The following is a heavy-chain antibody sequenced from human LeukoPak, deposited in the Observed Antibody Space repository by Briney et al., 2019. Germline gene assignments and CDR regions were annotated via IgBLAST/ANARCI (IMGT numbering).Heavy chain of an antibody. Sequence: ASVKVSCKASGYNFIAYYIHWVRQAPGQGLEWVGRINPNSGGTNYAQKFQGRVTMTRDTSISTAYMELSRLRSDDTAVYYCARANTDYYYGMDVWGQGTTVTVSS. CDR2: INPNSGGT. CDR1: GYNFIAYY. D-gene: IGHD2-2*02. CDR3: ARANTDYYYGMDV. V-gene: IGHV1-2*06. J-gene: IGHJ6*02.